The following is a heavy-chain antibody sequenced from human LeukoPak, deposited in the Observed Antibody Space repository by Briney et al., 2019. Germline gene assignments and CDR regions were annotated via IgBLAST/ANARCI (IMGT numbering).Heavy chain of an antibody. V-gene: IGHV3-30*18. D-gene: IGHD3-22*01. CDR3: AKEDYYYDSSGYSALDY. Sequence: GGSLRLSWAASGFTFSSYGMHWVRDAPGKGLEWVAVISYDGSNKYYADSAKGRFTISRDNFKNTLYLQMDSLRAEDTGVYYCAKEDYYYDSSGYSALDYWGQGTLVSVFS. J-gene: IGHJ4*02. CDR1: GFTFSSYG. CDR2: ISYDGSNK.